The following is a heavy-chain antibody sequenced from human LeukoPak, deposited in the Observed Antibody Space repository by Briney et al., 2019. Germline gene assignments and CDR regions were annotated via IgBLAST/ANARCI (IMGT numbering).Heavy chain of an antibody. V-gene: IGHV1-2*02. CDR2: INPESGGT. CDR1: GYTFTDYY. Sequence: ASVKVSCKTSGYTFTDYYIHWARQVPGQGLEWMGWINPESGGTSYAQHFQGRVTMTRDTSISTAYMDLSRLKSDDTAVYYCARDRSRGYSYGLESLYWGQGTLVTVSS. D-gene: IGHD5-18*01. CDR3: ARDRSRGYSYGLESLY. J-gene: IGHJ4*02.